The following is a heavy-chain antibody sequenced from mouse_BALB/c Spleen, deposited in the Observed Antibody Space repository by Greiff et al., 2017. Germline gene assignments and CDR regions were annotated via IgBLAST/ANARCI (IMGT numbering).Heavy chain of an antibody. CDR2: IYPGNVNT. CDR3: ARGDYGNYGYFDY. D-gene: IGHD2-1*01. Sequence: QVQLQQSGPELVKPGASVRISCKASGYTFTSYYIHWVKQRPGQGLEWIGWIYPGNVNTKYNEKFKGKATLTADKSSSTAYMQLSSLTSEDSAVYFCARGDYGNYGYFDYWGQGTTLTVSS. V-gene: IGHV1S56*01. CDR1: GYTFTSYY. J-gene: IGHJ2*01.